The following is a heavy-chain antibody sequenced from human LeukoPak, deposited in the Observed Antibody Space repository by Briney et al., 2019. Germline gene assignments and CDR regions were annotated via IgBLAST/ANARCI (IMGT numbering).Heavy chain of an antibody. J-gene: IGHJ4*02. Sequence: GGSLRLSCAASGFTFSNYAMSWVRQVPGKGLEWVSSISPSGGTTYYADAVKGRFTMSRDNSKKTVYVEMSSLRADDTAVYYCAKLIAVIAGAIDYWGQGTLVTVSS. V-gene: IGHV3-23*01. CDR2: ISPSGGTT. CDR3: AKLIAVIAGAIDY. D-gene: IGHD2-2*01. CDR1: GFTFSNYA.